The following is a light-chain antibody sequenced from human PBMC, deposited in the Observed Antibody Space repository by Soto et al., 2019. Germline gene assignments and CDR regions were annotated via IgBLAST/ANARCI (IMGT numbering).Light chain of an antibody. J-gene: IGKJ5*01. V-gene: IGKV3-15*01. CDR2: GAS. CDR1: QSVSSN. CDR3: QKYNNWPPIT. Sequence: EIVMTQSPATLSVSPGERATLSCRASQSVSSNLAWYQQKPGQAPRLLIYGASTRATGIPARFSGSGSGTKFTLTISSLQSEDFAVYYCQKYNNWPPITFGQGTRLEIK.